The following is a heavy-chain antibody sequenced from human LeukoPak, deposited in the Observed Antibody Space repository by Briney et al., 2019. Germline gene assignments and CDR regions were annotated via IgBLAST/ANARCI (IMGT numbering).Heavy chain of an antibody. CDR1: GGSISSHY. J-gene: IGHJ4*02. CDR3: ARLSGVAVAGSGFDY. D-gene: IGHD6-19*01. Sequence: SETLSLTCTVSGGSISSHYWSWSRHPPREGVEWIGYNYYSGSTNYNPSLKSRVTISVDTSKNQFSLKLSSVTAADTSVYYCARLSGVAVAGSGFDYWGQGTLVTVSS. V-gene: IGHV4-59*11. CDR2: NYYSGST.